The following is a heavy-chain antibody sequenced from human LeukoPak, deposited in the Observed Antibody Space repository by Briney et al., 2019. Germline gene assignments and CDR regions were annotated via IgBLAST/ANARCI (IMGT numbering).Heavy chain of an antibody. CDR2: IYYSGST. D-gene: IGHD3-22*01. CDR1: GGSISSSSYY. J-gene: IGHJ1*01. V-gene: IGHV4-39*01. Sequence: PSETLSLTCTVSGGSISSSSYYWDWIRQPPGRGPEWLGSIYYSGSTYYNPSLKSRVTIFLDTSNNQFSMKLASVTAADTAVYYCARRRYYDSTGYLDWGQGTLVTVSS. CDR3: ARRRYYDSTGYLD.